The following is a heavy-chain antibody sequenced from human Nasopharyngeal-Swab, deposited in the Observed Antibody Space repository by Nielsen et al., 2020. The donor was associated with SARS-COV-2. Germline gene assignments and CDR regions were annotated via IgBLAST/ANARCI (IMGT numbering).Heavy chain of an antibody. V-gene: IGHV3-21*01. Sequence: GESLKISCAASGFTFSSYSMNWVRQAPGKGLEWVSSISSSSSYIYYADSVKGRFTISRDNVKNSLYLQMNSLRAEDTAVYYCARYIIAARPLYYYYGMDVWGQGTTVTSP. D-gene: IGHD6-6*01. CDR3: ARYIIAARPLYYYYGMDV. J-gene: IGHJ6*02. CDR1: GFTFSSYS. CDR2: ISSSSSYI.